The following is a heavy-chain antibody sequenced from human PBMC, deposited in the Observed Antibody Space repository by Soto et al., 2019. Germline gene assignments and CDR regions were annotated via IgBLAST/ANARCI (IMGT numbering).Heavy chain of an antibody. CDR3: ARVGGIGAPPGTDY. CDR1: GGIFSSYA. J-gene: IGHJ4*02. Sequence: SVKVSCKASGGIFSSYAISWLRQAPGQGLEWMGAVIPILGQAYYAQDLQDRVSITADESTRTIYMELSSLRSEDTAVYFCARVGGIGAPPGTDYWGQGTLVTVSS. V-gene: IGHV1-69*13. CDR2: VIPILGQA. D-gene: IGHD6-6*01.